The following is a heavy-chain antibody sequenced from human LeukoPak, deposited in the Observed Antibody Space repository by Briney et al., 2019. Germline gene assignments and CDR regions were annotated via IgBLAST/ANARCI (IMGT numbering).Heavy chain of an antibody. Sequence: GASVKVSCKASGYTFTGYYMHWVRQAPGQGLEWMGWMNPNSGNTGYAQKFQGRVTMTRNTSISTAYMELSSLRSEDTAVYYCARGLRMAVAEKNWFDPWGQGTLVTVSS. CDR2: MNPNSGNT. CDR3: ARGLRMAVAEKNWFDP. D-gene: IGHD6-19*01. J-gene: IGHJ5*02. CDR1: GYTFTGYY. V-gene: IGHV1-8*02.